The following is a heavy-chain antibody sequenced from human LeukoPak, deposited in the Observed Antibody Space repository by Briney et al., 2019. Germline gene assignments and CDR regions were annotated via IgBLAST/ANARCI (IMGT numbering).Heavy chain of an antibody. V-gene: IGHV4-4*07. D-gene: IGHD3-16*01. J-gene: IGHJ5*02. CDR3: ARGDYFDGGGRNWFDP. CDR2: IHTSGTT. CDR1: GGSMSSYY. Sequence: SETLSLTCTVSGGSMSSYYWSLIRQPAGKGLEWIGGIHTSGTTYYNPSLKIRVTMSVDTSKNQFSLRLTSMTAADTAVYYCARGDYFDGGGRNWFDPWGQGTLVTVSS.